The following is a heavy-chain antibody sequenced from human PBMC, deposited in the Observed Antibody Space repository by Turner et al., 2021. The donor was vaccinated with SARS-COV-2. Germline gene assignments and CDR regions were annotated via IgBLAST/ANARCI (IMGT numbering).Heavy chain of an antibody. V-gene: IGHV3-53*01. CDR1: GFTVISNY. Sequence: EVQLVESGGGLIQPGGSLRLSCAASGFTVISNYMSWVRQAQGKGLEWVSVIYSGGSTYYADSVKGRFTISRDNSKNTLYLQMNSLRAEDTAVYYCARGHVPAASNFYYYYYYGMDVWGQGTTVTVSS. J-gene: IGHJ6*02. CDR3: ARGHVPAASNFYYYYYYGMDV. D-gene: IGHD2-2*01. CDR2: IYSGGST.